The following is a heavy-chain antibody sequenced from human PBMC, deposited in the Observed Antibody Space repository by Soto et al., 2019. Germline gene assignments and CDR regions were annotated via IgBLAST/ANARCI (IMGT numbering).Heavy chain of an antibody. Sequence: ESGGGVVQPGRSLRLSCAASGFTFSSYAMYWVRQAPGKGLEWVAVISYDGSNKYYADSVKGRFTISRDNSKNTLYLQMNILRAEDTAVYYCARGPSSLTRFDYWGQGTLVTVSS. CDR1: GFTFSSYA. J-gene: IGHJ4*02. D-gene: IGHD2-2*01. V-gene: IGHV3-30-3*01. CDR2: ISYDGSNK. CDR3: ARGPSSLTRFDY.